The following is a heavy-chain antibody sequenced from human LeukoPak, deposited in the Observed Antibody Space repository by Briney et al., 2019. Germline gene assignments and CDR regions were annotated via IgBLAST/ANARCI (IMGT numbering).Heavy chain of an antibody. CDR2: IIPIFGTA. CDR3: ARWDGDYGAFDI. J-gene: IGHJ3*02. V-gene: IGHV1-69*13. D-gene: IGHD4-17*01. CDR1: GGTFSSYA. Sequence: SVKVSCKASGGTFSSYAISWVRQAPGQGLEWMGGIIPIFGTANYAQKFQGRVTITADESTSTAYMELSSLRSEDTAVYYCARWDGDYGAFDIWGQGTLVTVSS.